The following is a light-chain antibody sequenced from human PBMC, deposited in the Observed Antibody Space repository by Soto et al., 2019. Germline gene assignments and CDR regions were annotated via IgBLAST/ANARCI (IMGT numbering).Light chain of an antibody. V-gene: IGKV3-15*01. CDR3: QQYNYWRT. CDR1: QSVTSN. CDR2: GAS. Sequence: EIVMTQSPATLSVSPGERATLSCRASQSVTSNLAWYQQKPGQAPRLLIYGASTRATGIPARFSGSGSGTEFTLTISSLQSEDFAVYHCQQYNYWRTFGQGTRLEIK. J-gene: IGKJ5*01.